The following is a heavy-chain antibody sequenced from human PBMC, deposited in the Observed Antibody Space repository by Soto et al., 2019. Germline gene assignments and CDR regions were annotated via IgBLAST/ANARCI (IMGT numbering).Heavy chain of an antibody. V-gene: IGHV4-59*01. Sequence: QVQLQESGPGLVKPSETLSLTCTVSGGSISSYYWSWIRQSPGKGLVWIGYIYYSGSTKYNPSLKSRVTISVDTSKYQFCLKLSSVTAADTAVYYCARGRGDTAMAWYYWGQGTLVTVSS. CDR3: ARGRGDTAMAWYY. J-gene: IGHJ4*02. CDR2: IYYSGST. D-gene: IGHD5-18*01. CDR1: GGSISSYY.